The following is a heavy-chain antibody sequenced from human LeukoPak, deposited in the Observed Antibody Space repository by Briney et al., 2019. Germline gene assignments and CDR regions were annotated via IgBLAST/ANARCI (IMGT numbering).Heavy chain of an antibody. V-gene: IGHV1-46*01. CDR3: ARDLYYDSSGYLLAK. CDR2: INPSGGST. D-gene: IGHD3-22*01. Sequence: ASVKASCKASGYTFTSYYMHWVRQAPGQGLEWMGIINPSGGSTSYAQKFQGRVTMTRDMSTSTVYMELSSLRSEDTAVYYCARDLYYDSSGYLLAKWGQRTLVTVSS. CDR1: GYTFTSYY. J-gene: IGHJ4*02.